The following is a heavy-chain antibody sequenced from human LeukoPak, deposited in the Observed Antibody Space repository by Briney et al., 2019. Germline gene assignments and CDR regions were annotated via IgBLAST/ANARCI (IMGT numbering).Heavy chain of an antibody. D-gene: IGHD3-10*01. J-gene: IGHJ3*02. Sequence: PSETLSLTCTVSGYSISSGYYWGWIRQPPGKGLEWIGSIYHSGSTYYNPSLKSRVTISVDTSKNQFSLKLSSVTAADTAVYYCARDQDYYGSGSYYPNAFDIWGQGTMVTVSS. CDR1: GYSISSGYY. CDR3: ARDQDYYGSGSYYPNAFDI. V-gene: IGHV4-38-2*02. CDR2: IYHSGST.